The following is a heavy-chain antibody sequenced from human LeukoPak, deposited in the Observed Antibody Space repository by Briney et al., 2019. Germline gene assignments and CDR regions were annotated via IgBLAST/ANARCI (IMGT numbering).Heavy chain of an antibody. D-gene: IGHD6-13*01. CDR1: GCTFTSYA. CDR3: AILIAAAGLGDY. V-gene: IGHV1-3*01. J-gene: IGHJ4*02. Sequence: ASVKVSCKASGCTFTSYAMHWVRQAPGQRLEWMGWINAGNGNTKYSQKFQDRVTITRDTSASAAYMELSSLRSEDTAVYYCAILIAAAGLGDYWGQGTLVTVSS. CDR2: INAGNGNT.